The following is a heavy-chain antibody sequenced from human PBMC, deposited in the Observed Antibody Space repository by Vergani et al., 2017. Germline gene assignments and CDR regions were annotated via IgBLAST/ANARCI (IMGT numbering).Heavy chain of an antibody. CDR2: ISAYNGNT. D-gene: IGHD3-10*01. CDR3: ARQESADYGSGTYPDY. V-gene: IGHV1-18*04. J-gene: IGHJ4*02. Sequence: QVQLVQSGAEVKKPGASVKVSCKASGYTFTSYGISWVRQAPGQGLEWMGWISAYNGNTNYAQKLQGRVTMTTDTSTSTAHMELRSLRSDDTAVYYCARQESADYGSGTYPDYWGQGTLVTVSS. CDR1: GYTFTSYG.